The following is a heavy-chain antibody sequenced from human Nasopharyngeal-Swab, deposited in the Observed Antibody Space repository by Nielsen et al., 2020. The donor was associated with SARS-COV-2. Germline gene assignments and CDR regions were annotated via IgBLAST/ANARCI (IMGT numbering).Heavy chain of an antibody. D-gene: IGHD3-22*01. Sequence: SETLSLTCAAYGGSFSGYYWSWIRQSPGEGLEWIGEISRSGRTNYNPSLNSRVTISLDTSKNQFSLKVTSVTAADTAVYYCARQGVPIRGWFKDYDRTAYEYWGQGTLVTVSS. CDR2: ISRSGRT. V-gene: IGHV4-34*01. J-gene: IGHJ4*02. CDR3: ARQGVPIRGWFKDYDRTAYEY. CDR1: GGSFSGYY.